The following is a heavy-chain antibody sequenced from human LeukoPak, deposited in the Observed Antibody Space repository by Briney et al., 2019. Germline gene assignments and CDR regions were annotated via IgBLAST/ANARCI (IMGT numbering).Heavy chain of an antibody. Sequence: ASVKVSCKASGYTFANYYIHWVRQAPGQGLEWMGWINPYSGGTNYAQNFQGRVTMTVDTSITTAYMDLSSLRSDDTAVYYCARDPSSYGDYNWLHPWGQGTRVTVSS. V-gene: IGHV1-2*02. CDR2: INPYSGGT. CDR1: GYTFANYY. J-gene: IGHJ5*02. CDR3: ARDPSSYGDYNWLHP. D-gene: IGHD4-17*01.